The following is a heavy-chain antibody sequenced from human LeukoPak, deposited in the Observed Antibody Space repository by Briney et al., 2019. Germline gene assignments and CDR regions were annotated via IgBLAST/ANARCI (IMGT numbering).Heavy chain of an antibody. D-gene: IGHD3-16*01. J-gene: IGHJ4*02. V-gene: IGHV1-2*02. CDR2: ISPKSGGT. Sequence: GASVKVSCKASGYTFTDYYIHWVRQAPGQGLEWMGYISPKSGGTKYAQNFQGRFTMTSDTSVNTAYMELSRLGSDDTALYYCARIEGSAITFWGQGTLVTASS. CDR3: ARIEGSAITF. CDR1: GYTFTDYY.